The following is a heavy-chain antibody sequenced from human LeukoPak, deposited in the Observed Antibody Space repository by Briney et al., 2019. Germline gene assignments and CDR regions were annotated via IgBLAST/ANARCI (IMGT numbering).Heavy chain of an antibody. CDR1: GFTLSSYG. Sequence: PGGSLRLSCAASGFTLSSYGMSWVRQAPGKGLEWVSAISGSGVSTYYADSVKGRFTISRDNSENTVYLQMNSLRAEDTAVYYCAKYDSSGYYDPQSAFDYWGQGTLVTVSS. V-gene: IGHV3-23*01. D-gene: IGHD3-22*01. CDR2: ISGSGVST. J-gene: IGHJ4*02. CDR3: AKYDSSGYYDPQSAFDY.